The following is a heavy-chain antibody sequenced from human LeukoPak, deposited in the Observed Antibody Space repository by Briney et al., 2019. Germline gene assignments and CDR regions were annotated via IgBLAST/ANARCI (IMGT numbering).Heavy chain of an antibody. CDR3: ARHLSGITGYTYGRGIDY. CDR2: IKKDGSEK. D-gene: IGHD5-18*01. Sequence: PGGSLRLSCAASGFTFSSYWMSLVRQAPGKGLEWVANIKKDGSEKYYVDSVKGRFTISRDNAKKSLYLQMNSLRAEDTAVYYCARHLSGITGYTYGRGIDYWGQGTLLTVSS. J-gene: IGHJ4*02. CDR1: GFTFSSYW. V-gene: IGHV3-7*01.